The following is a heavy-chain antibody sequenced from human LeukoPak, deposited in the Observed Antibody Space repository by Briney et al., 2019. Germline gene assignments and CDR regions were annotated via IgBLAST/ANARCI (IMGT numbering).Heavy chain of an antibody. CDR2: INFSGST. V-gene: IGHV4-39*07. Sequence: PSETLSLTCTVSGGSIRSSSHYWGWIRQPPGKGLEWIGSINFSGSTNYNPSLKSRVTISVDASKNQFSLKLSSVTAADTAVYYCARHPAGYSSGWYVDYWGQGTLVTVAA. CDR1: GGSIRSSSHY. D-gene: IGHD6-19*01. CDR3: ARHPAGYSSGWYVDY. J-gene: IGHJ4*02.